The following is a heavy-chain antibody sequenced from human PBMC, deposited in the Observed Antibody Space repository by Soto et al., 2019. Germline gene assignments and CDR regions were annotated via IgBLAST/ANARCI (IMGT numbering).Heavy chain of an antibody. CDR2: IYYSGST. J-gene: IGHJ6*02. Sequence: SETLSLTCTVSGGSISSYYWIWIRQPPGKGLEWIGYIYYSGSTNYNPSLKSRVTISVDTSKNQFSLKLSSVTAADTAVYYCARDSYGYDYYYGMDVWCQGTTVNVSS. V-gene: IGHV4-59*01. CDR3: ARDSYGYDYYYGMDV. CDR1: GGSISSYY. D-gene: IGHD5-18*01.